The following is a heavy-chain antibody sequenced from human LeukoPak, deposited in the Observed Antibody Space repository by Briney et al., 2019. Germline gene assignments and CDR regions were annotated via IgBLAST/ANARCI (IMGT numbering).Heavy chain of an antibody. CDR2: IYYSGST. CDR1: GGSISSYY. J-gene: IGHJ4*02. V-gene: IGHV4-59*01. Sequence: SETLSLTCTVSGGSISSYYWSWIRQPPGTELEWIGSIYYSGSTNFNPSLKSRITMSVDTSKNQFSLKLTSATTADTGIYYCARHTSAGTFHDCWGQGTLVTVSS. CDR3: ARHTSAGTFHDC. D-gene: IGHD6-13*01.